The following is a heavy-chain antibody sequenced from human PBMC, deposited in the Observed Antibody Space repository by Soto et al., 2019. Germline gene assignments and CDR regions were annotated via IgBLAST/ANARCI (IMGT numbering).Heavy chain of an antibody. J-gene: IGHJ4*02. D-gene: IGHD4-17*01. V-gene: IGHV4-31*03. CDR1: GGSISSGGYY. Sequence: SETLSLTCTVSGGSISSGGYYWSWIRQHPGKGLEWIGYIYYSGSTYYNPSLKSRVTISVDTSKNQFSLKLSSVTAADTAVYYCARERVVDPHKFMTTVTEQLDYWGQGTLVTVSS. CDR3: ARERVVDPHKFMTTVTEQLDY. CDR2: IYYSGST.